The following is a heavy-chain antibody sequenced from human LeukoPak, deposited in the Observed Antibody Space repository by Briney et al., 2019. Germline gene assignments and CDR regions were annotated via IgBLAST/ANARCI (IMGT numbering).Heavy chain of an antibody. Sequence: GGSLRLSCAASGFTVSSNYMSWVRQAPGKGLEWVSVVYSGGSTYYADSVKGRFTISRDNSKNTLYLQMNSLRAEDTAVYYCATSYYYYMDVWGKGTTVTVSS. V-gene: IGHV3-66*02. J-gene: IGHJ6*03. CDR3: ATSYYYYMDV. CDR1: GFTVSSNY. CDR2: VYSGGST.